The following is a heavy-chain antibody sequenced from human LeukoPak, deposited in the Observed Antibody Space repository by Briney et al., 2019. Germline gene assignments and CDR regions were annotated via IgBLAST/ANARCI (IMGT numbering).Heavy chain of an antibody. V-gene: IGHV1-2*02. D-gene: IGHD2-2*01. CDR3: ATFVVVPAATIAWGHWFDP. J-gene: IGHJ5*02. CDR1: VYTFTGYY. CDR2: INPNSGGT. Sequence: ASVKVSCKASVYTFTGYYMHWVRQAPGQGLEWMGWINPNSGGTNYAQKFQGRVTMTRDTSISTAYMELSRLRSDDTAVYYCATFVVVPAATIAWGHWFDPWGQGTLVTVSS.